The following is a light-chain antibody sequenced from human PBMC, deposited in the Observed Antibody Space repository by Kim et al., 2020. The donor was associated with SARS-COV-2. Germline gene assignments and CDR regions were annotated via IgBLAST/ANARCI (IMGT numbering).Light chain of an antibody. CDR3: TSHAGNNYV. Sequence: PGQSGAISCSGTSSDFGGYNYVSWYQQPPGKAPKLMIYEVTKRPSGVPDRFSGSKSGNTASLTVSGLQAEDEADYYCTSHAGNNYVFGTGTKVTVL. CDR2: EVT. V-gene: IGLV2-8*01. CDR1: SSDFGGYNY. J-gene: IGLJ1*01.